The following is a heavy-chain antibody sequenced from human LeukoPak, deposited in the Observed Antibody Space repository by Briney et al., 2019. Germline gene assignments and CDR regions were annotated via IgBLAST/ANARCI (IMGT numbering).Heavy chain of an antibody. J-gene: IGHJ4*02. CDR3: AKVSVVVVIKALDY. V-gene: IGHV3-23*01. CDR2: ISGSGGST. CDR1: GFTFSSYA. D-gene: IGHD3-22*01. Sequence: GGSLRLSXAASGFTFSSYAMSWVRQAPGKGLEWVSAISGSGGSTYYADSVKGRFTISRGNSKNTLYLQMNSLRAEDTAVYYCAKVSVVVVIKALDYWGQGTLVTVSS.